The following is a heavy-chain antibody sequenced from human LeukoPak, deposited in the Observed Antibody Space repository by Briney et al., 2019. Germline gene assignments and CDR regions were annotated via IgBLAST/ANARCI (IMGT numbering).Heavy chain of an antibody. J-gene: IGHJ4*02. V-gene: IGHV3-30*02. D-gene: IGHD3-22*01. Sequence: GGSLRLSCAASGFTFSSYGMHWVRQAPGKGLEGVACIRNDGSNKYYADSVKGRFTISRDNAKNSLYLQMNSLRAEDTAVYYCARAFSPSIVVVITPLGYWGQGTLVTVSS. CDR3: ARAFSPSIVVVITPLGY. CDR1: GFTFSSYG. CDR2: IRNDGSNK.